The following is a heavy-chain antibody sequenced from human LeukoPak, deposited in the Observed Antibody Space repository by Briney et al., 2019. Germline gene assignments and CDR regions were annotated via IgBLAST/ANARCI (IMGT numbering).Heavy chain of an antibody. V-gene: IGHV3-23*01. J-gene: IGHJ4*02. CDR1: GFTFSSYA. Sequence: GGSLRLSCAASGFTFSSYAMSWVRQAPGKGLEWVSAISGSGGSTYYADSVKGRFTISRDNSKNTLYLQMNSLRAEDTAVYYCAKDRDPTAMVTLYYFDYWGQGTLVTASS. D-gene: IGHD5-18*01. CDR3: AKDRDPTAMVTLYYFDY. CDR2: ISGSGGST.